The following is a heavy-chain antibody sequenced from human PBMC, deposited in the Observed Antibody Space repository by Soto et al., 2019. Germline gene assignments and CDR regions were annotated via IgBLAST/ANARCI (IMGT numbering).Heavy chain of an antibody. Sequence: GGSLRLSCAASGFTFSSYAMSWVRQSPEKGLEWVASMTSSDRSTFYADSVRGRFTISRDNSKSTVYLELNNLSAEDTAVYHCAKNQGVELVPLATVDWFDPWGQGSVVTVSS. J-gene: IGHJ5*02. CDR2: MTSSDRST. CDR1: GFTFSSYA. D-gene: IGHD1-26*01. CDR3: AKNQGVELVPLATVDWFDP. V-gene: IGHV3-23*01.